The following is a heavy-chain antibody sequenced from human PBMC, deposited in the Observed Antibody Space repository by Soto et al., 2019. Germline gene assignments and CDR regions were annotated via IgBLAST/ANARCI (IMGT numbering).Heavy chain of an antibody. J-gene: IGHJ6*02. Sequence: GGSLRLSCIASGFTFRNYAMAWVRQAPGEDLEWVAAIGTSGTPTLYADSVKSRFSISRDDSRNTVSLQMNSLGVEDTATYYCTRILWSSRRDALDIWGQGTTVTVSS. V-gene: IGHV3-23*01. CDR2: IGTSGTPT. CDR1: GFTFRNYA. D-gene: IGHD2-21*01. CDR3: TRILWSSRRDALDI.